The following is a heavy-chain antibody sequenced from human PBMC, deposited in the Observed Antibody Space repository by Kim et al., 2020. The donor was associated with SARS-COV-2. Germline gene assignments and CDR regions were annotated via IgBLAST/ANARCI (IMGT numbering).Heavy chain of an antibody. Sequence: SETLSLTCTVSGGSISSGGYYWSWIRQHPGKGLEWIGYIYYSGSTYYNPSLKSRVTISVDTSKNQFSLKLSSVTAADTAVYYCATVIRSGALRGWFDPWGQGTLVTVSS. J-gene: IGHJ5*02. V-gene: IGHV4-31*03. CDR2: IYYSGST. D-gene: IGHD2-15*01. CDR1: GGSISSGGYY. CDR3: ATVIRSGALRGWFDP.